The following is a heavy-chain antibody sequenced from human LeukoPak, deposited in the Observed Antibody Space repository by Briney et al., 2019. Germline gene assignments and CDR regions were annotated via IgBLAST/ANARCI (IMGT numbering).Heavy chain of an antibody. J-gene: IGHJ3*02. CDR1: DGSISSFY. V-gene: IGHV4-59*08. CDR2: IYNSGST. Sequence: PSETLSLTCTVSDGSISSFYWSWIRQPPGKGLEWIGYIYNSGSTNYNPSLKSRVTISVDTSKNQFSLKLSSVTAADTAVYYCARQTGYDAFDIWGQGTMVTVSS. D-gene: IGHD3-9*01. CDR3: ARQTGYDAFDI.